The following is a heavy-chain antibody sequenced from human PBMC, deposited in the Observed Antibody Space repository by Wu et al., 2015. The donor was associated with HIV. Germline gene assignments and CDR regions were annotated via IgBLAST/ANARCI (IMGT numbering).Heavy chain of an antibody. J-gene: IGHJ3*02. CDR3: VRGARGMPKGAFEI. CDR2: IAPNSGGT. Sequence: QVQLVQSGAEMKKPGASVKLSCKASGYTFTSYYIHWLRQAPGLGLEWVAWIAPNSGGTNSAQMFQGRVTLTRDTSISTAYLELNSLTSDDTAVYYCVRGARGMPKGAFEIWGQGTLVSVSS. V-gene: IGHV1-2*02. D-gene: IGHD3-10*01. CDR1: GYTFTSYY.